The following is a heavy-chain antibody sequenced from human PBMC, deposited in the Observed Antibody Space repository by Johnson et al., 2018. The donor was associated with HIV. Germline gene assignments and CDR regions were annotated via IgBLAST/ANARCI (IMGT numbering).Heavy chain of an antibody. CDR2: ILYDGNNQ. CDR3: ASQHIVVTDGREVFEI. V-gene: IGHV3-30-3*01. D-gene: IGHD2-21*01. J-gene: IGHJ3*02. CDR1: GFIFSSYA. Sequence: VQLVESGGGVVQPGRSLRLSCAASGFIFSSYAMHWVRQAPGKGLEWVAVILYDGNNQYYADSVKGRFTISRDNSKNILYLQMNSLRAEDTAVYYCASQHIVVTDGREVFEIWGQGKMVTVSS.